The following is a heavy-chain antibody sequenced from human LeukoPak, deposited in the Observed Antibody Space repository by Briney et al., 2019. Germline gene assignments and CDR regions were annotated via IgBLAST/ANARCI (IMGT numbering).Heavy chain of an antibody. V-gene: IGHV4-59*02. CDR1: GGSVTDDY. CDR3: ASRKLGNDY. J-gene: IGHJ4*02. Sequence: SETLSLTCTVSGGSVTDDYWSWIRQSPGKGLEWIGYIYYTGTSYNPSLKSRVTISADTSKNQFSLKLISVTAADTAVYYCASRKLGNDYWGQGTLVTVSS. D-gene: IGHD7-27*01. CDR2: IYYTGT.